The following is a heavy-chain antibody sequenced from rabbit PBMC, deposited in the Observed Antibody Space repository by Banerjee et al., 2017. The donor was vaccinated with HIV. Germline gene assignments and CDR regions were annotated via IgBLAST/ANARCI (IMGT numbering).Heavy chain of an antibody. J-gene: IGHJ3*01. CDR3: ARTTYGYDDYADLYYAAMDL. D-gene: IGHD6-1*01. CDR1: GFSFSDRDV. V-gene: IGHV1S45*01. CDR2: INAVTGKA. Sequence: QEDLEESGGGLVKPEGSLTLTCKASGFSFSDRDVMCWVRQAPGKGLEWIACINAVTGKAVYASWAKGRFTISKTSSTTLTLQMTSLTAADTATYFCARTTYGYDDYADLYYAAMDLWGQGTLVTVS.